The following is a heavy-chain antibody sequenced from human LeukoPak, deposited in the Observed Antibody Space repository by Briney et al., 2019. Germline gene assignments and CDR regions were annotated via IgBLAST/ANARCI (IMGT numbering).Heavy chain of an antibody. D-gene: IGHD1-7*01. CDR1: GGTFSSYA. CDR2: IIPIFGTA. Sequence: SVKVSCKASGGTFSSYAISWVRQAPGQGLEWMGGIIPIFGTANYAQKIQGRVTITTDESTSTAYMELSSLRAEDTAVFYCARGEQLGELEFDYWGQGTLVTVSS. V-gene: IGHV1-69*05. CDR3: ARGEQLGELEFDY. J-gene: IGHJ4*02.